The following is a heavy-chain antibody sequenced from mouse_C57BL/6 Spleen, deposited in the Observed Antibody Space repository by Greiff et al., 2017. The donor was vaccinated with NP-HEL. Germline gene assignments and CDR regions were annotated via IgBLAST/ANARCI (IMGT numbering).Heavy chain of an antibody. D-gene: IGHD2-1*01. CDR1: GYTFTSYW. CDR2: IDPSDSYT. V-gene: IGHV1-50*01. CDR3: ARRLYGNYGHFDY. Sequence: QVQLQQPGAELVKPGASVKLSCKASGYTFTSYWMQWVKQRPGQGLEWIGEIDPSDSYTNYNQKFKGKATLTVDTSSSTAYMQLSSLTSEDSAVYYCARRLYGNYGHFDYWGQGTTLTVSS. J-gene: IGHJ2*01.